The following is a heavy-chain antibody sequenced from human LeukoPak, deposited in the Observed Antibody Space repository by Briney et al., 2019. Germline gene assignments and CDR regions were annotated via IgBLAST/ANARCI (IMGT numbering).Heavy chain of an antibody. V-gene: IGHV4-61*02. CDR2: IYTSGST. CDR1: GGSISSGIYY. J-gene: IGHJ4*02. CDR3: ARVDGVGRQTFYYFDY. D-gene: IGHD3-3*01. Sequence: SQTLSLTCTVSGGSISSGIYYWSWIRQPAGKGLEWIGRIYTSGSTNYNPSLKSRVTISVDTSKNQFSLKLSSVTAADTVVYYCARVDGVGRQTFYYFDYWGQGTLVTVSS.